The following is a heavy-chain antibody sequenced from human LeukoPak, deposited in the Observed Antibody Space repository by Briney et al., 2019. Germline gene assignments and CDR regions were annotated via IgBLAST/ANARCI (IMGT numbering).Heavy chain of an antibody. CDR2: IYWDDDK. CDR3: AHNVAAADPDRVGVDY. D-gene: IGHD6-13*01. V-gene: IGHV2-5*02. CDR1: GFSLSTSGVG. Sequence: ESGPTLVKPTQTLTLTCTFSGFSLSTSGVGVGWIRQPPGKALEWLALIYWDDDKRYSPSLKSRLTITKDTSKNQVVLTMTNMDPVDTATYYCAHNVAAADPDRVGVDYWGQGTLVTVSS. J-gene: IGHJ4*02.